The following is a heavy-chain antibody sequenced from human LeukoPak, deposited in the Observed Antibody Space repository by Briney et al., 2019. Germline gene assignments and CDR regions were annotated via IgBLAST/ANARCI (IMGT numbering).Heavy chain of an antibody. J-gene: IGHJ4*02. CDR2: ITASGTAM. CDR3: ASSGSYRFDY. CDR1: GFTFSSYS. D-gene: IGHD1-26*01. V-gene: IGHV3-48*02. Sequence: GGSLRLSCAASGFTFSSYSMNWVRQAPGKGLEWVSHITASGTAMFYADSVKGRFTISRDNAKNTLYLQMNSLRDEDTAVYYCASSGSYRFDYWGQGTLVTVSS.